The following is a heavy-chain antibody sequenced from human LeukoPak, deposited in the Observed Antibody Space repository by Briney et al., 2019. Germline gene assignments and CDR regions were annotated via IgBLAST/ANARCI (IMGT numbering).Heavy chain of an antibody. D-gene: IGHD6-19*01. Sequence: SETLSLTCAGYGGSFSGWHWSWIRQPPGKGLEWIGGISHGGSTNSNPSLKSRVTISVDTSKNQFSLKLSSVTAADTAVYYCARGAPRSYSSGWYLVAFDIWGQGTMVTVSS. CDR3: ARGAPRSYSSGWYLVAFDI. V-gene: IGHV4-34*01. CDR1: GGSFSGWH. CDR2: ISHGGST. J-gene: IGHJ3*02.